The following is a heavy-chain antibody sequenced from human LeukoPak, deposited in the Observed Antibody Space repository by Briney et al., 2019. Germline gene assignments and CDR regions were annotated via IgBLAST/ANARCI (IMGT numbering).Heavy chain of an antibody. CDR3: AKDALGPLDV. CDR1: GFTFSSYT. Sequence: GGSLRLSCAASGFTFSSYTMNWVRQAPGKGLEWVSSISSSSSYIYYADSVKGRFTISRDNAKNSLYLQMNSLRAEDTAVYYCAKDALGPLDVWGKGTTVTISS. J-gene: IGHJ6*04. D-gene: IGHD3-10*01. V-gene: IGHV3-21*01. CDR2: ISSSSSYI.